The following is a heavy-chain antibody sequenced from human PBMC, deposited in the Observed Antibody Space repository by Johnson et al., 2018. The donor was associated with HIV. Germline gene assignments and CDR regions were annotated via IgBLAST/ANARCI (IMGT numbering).Heavy chain of an antibody. CDR1: GFTFRSYA. Sequence: QVQLVESGGGVVQPGRSLNLSCAASGFTFRSYAMHWVRQAPGKGLEWVAVIWYDGITKYYADSVKGRFTISRDNSKNRLYLQMNSLRAEDTAVYFCARGVKQQLSVVDAFEIWGQGTMVTVSS. D-gene: IGHD6-13*01. V-gene: IGHV3-30*04. CDR3: ARGVKQQLSVVDAFEI. CDR2: IWYDGITK. J-gene: IGHJ3*02.